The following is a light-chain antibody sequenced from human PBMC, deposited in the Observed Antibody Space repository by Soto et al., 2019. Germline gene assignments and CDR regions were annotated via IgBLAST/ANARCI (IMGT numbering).Light chain of an antibody. Sequence: DIQMTQSPSSLSASVGDRVTITCRASQGIXXXLAWYQQKPGKVPKLLIYAASTLQSGVPSRFSGSGSGTDFTLTISSLQPEDVATYYCQKYNSAPRTFGQGTKVEIK. CDR2: AAS. J-gene: IGKJ1*01. V-gene: IGKV1-27*01. CDR1: QGIXXX. CDR3: QKYNSAPRT.